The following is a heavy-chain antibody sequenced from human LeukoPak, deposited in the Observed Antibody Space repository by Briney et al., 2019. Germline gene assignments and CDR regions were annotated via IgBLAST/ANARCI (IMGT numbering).Heavy chain of an antibody. D-gene: IGHD2-2*01. CDR2: ISGSGGST. CDR1: GFTFSSYA. CDR3: AKGKDVVPAAILDY. Sequence: GGFLRLSCAASGFTFSSYAMSWVRQAPGKGLEWVSAISGSGGSTYYADSVKGRFTISRDNSKNTLYLQMNSLRAEDTAVYYCAKGKDVVPAAILDYWGQGTLVTVSS. J-gene: IGHJ4*02. V-gene: IGHV3-23*01.